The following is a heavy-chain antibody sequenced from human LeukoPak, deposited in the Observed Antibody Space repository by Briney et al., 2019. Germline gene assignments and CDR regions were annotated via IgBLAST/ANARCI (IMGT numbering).Heavy chain of an antibody. D-gene: IGHD2-15*01. J-gene: IGHJ3*02. CDR2: IYPGDSDT. CDR1: GSIFTSYW. CDR3: ARRRGGQGYDAFDI. V-gene: IGHV5-51*01. Sequence: GESLQISCKGSGSIFTSYWIGWVRQLPGKGLEWMGIIYPGDSDTRYSPSFQGQVTISADKYISTAYLQWSSLKASDTAMYYCARRRGGQGYDAFDIWGQGTMVTVSS.